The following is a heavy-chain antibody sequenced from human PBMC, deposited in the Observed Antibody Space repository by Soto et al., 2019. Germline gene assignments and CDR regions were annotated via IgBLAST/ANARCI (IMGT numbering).Heavy chain of an antibody. V-gene: IGHV4-59*01. J-gene: IGHJ5*02. CDR1: GGSISVYY. CDR2: LSYNGGT. CDR3: SRGAIWPLVDL. D-gene: IGHD1-26*01. Sequence: TSETLSLTCTISGGSISVYYWSWIRQAPGKGPEWLGYLSYNGGTNHNPSPQGRATMSAATAQNQLSLNLNSVTAADPAVYYCSRGAIWPLVDLWGQGILVTDSS.